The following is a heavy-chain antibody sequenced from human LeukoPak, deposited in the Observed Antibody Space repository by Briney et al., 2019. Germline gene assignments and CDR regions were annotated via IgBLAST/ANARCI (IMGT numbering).Heavy chain of an antibody. CDR2: ISAYNGNT. Sequence: ASVKVSCKASGGTFSSYAISWVRQAPGQGLEWMGWISAYNGNTNYAQKLQGRVTMTTDTSTSTAYMELRSLRSDDTAVYYCARGGLYCSSTSCYPYYYGMDVWGQGTTVTVSS. V-gene: IGHV1-18*01. J-gene: IGHJ6*02. D-gene: IGHD2-2*01. CDR3: ARGGLYCSSTSCYPYYYGMDV. CDR1: GGTFSSYA.